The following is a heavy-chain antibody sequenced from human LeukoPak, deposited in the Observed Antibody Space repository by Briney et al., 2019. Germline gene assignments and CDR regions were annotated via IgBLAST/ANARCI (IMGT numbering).Heavy chain of an antibody. CDR2: IKPDGTEI. CDR3: TRALVS. J-gene: IGHJ5*02. Sequence: PGGSLRLSCAASGFSFSDSWMDWVRQAPGKRLEWVANIKPDGTEIYYLDAVKGRFTISRDNAKNSLYLQMQSLRAEDTAVYYCTRALVSWGQGVLVTVSS. V-gene: IGHV3-7*02. D-gene: IGHD3-16*01. CDR1: GFSFSDSW.